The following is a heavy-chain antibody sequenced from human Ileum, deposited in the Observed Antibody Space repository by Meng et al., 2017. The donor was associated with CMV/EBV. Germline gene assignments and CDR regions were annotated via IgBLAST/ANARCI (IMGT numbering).Heavy chain of an antibody. V-gene: IGHV3-23*01. CDR1: GFTFSNFA. CDR2: IHGNSGIT. Sequence: ASGFTFSNFAMNWVRQAPGKGLQWVSTIHGNSGITFYSDSVKGRFIISRDDSKNTLYLQMNDLTVEDTAVYYCAKDLRHYYYAMDVWGQGTAVTVSS. D-gene: IGHD3-10*01. CDR3: AKDLRHYYYAMDV. J-gene: IGHJ6*02.